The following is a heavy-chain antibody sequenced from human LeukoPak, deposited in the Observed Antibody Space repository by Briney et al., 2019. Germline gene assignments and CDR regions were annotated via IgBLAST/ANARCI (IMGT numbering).Heavy chain of an antibody. J-gene: IGHJ4*02. Sequence: GGSLRLSCAASGFTFSSFEMNWVRQAPGKGLQWLSYISGTSRTIYYADSVKGRFAISRDNARNSLYLQMSSLRVEDTAVYYCAKDGWLESGRTPFYFDSWGQGTLVTVSS. V-gene: IGHV3-48*01. CDR1: GFTFSSFE. D-gene: IGHD3-10*01. CDR2: ISGTSRTI. CDR3: AKDGWLESGRTPFYFDS.